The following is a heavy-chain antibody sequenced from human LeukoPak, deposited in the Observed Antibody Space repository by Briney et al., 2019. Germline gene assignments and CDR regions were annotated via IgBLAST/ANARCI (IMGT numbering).Heavy chain of an antibody. Sequence: GGSLRLSCAASGFTFSSYSMNWVRQAPGKGLEWVSSISSSSSSYIYYADSVKGRFTISRDNAKNSLYLQMNSLRAEDTAVYYCARAWSRQLWVEYWFDPWGQGTLVTVSS. D-gene: IGHD5-18*01. CDR2: ISSSSSSYI. J-gene: IGHJ5*02. V-gene: IGHV3-21*04. CDR1: GFTFSSYS. CDR3: ARAWSRQLWVEYWFDP.